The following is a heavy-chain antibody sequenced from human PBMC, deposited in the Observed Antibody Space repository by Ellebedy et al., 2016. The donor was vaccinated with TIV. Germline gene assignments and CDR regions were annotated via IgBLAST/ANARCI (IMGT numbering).Heavy chain of an antibody. D-gene: IGHD6-19*01. J-gene: IGHJ4*02. V-gene: IGHV1-18*01. CDR1: GYTFTSYD. CDR3: ARHLAVTGGRKITVARTFDY. CDR2: VSAYNGNT. Sequence: AASVKVSCKASGYTFTSYDISWVRQAPGQGLEWMGWVSAYNGNTNYAQKLQDRVTMTTDTSTNTVYMDLRSLRSDDTAVYYGARHLAVTGGRKITVARTFDYWGQGTLVSVSS.